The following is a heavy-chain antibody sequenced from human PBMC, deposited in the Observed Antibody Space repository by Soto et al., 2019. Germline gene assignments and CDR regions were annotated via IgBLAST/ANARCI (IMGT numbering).Heavy chain of an antibody. V-gene: IGHV1-24*01. CDR2: FHPERGET. D-gene: IGHD2-15*01. CDR1: GFTLSDSS. CDR3: ATYCSGGSCPRDAFDI. Sequence: GASVKVSCKVSGFTLSDSSIHWVRQAPGKGLEWMGGFHPERGETIYPQKFQGRVTMTEDTSIDTAYMELSSLRSEDTAVYYCATYCSGGSCPRDAFDIWGQGTMVTVSS. J-gene: IGHJ3*02.